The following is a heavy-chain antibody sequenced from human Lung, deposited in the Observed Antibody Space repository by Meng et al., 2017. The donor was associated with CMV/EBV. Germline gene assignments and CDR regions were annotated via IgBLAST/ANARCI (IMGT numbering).Heavy chain of an antibody. CDR2: IYYSGST. V-gene: IGHV4-31*03. CDR3: ARGIVIAVAGTGVDD. CDR1: GGSISSGGYY. J-gene: IGHJ4*02. D-gene: IGHD6-19*01. Sequence: SETLSLXCTVSGGSISSGGYYWSWIRQHPGKGLEWIGYIYYSGSTYYNPSLKSRVTISVDTSKNQFSLKLSSVTAADTAVYYCARGIVIAVAGTGVDDWGQGXLVTVSS.